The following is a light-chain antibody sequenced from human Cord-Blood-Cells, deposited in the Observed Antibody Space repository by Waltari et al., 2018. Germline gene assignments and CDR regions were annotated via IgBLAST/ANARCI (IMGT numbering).Light chain of an antibody. J-gene: IGLJ1*01. CDR1: SGDVGGFTS. V-gene: IGLV2-14*01. Sequence: QSALTQPASVSGAPGQSTPISCTGTSGDVGGFTSVSWYQQHPGKAPKLMIYEVSNRPSGVSNRFSGSKSGNTASLTISGLQAEDEADYYCSSYTSSSTYVFGTGTKVTVL. CDR3: SSYTSSSTYV. CDR2: EVS.